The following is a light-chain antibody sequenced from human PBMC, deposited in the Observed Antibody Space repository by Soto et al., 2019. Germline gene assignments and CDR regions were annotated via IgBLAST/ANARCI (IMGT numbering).Light chain of an antibody. CDR3: FSYTCISYFV. J-gene: IGLJ1*01. CDR1: SSDVGSYNL. V-gene: IGLV2-23*01. Sequence: QSVLNQPASVSGSPGQSITISCTGTSSDVGSYNLVSWYRQHPGKAPKLMIYEGSKRPSGVSNCFSGSKSGNTASLTISGLTAEDEADYFCFSYTCISYFVFGNGTKVTV. CDR2: EGS.